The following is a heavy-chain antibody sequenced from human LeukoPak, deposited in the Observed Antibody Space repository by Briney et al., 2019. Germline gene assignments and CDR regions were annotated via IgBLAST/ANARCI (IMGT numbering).Heavy chain of an antibody. CDR2: ITSSGRYI. CDR1: GFTFSDYS. Sequence: GGSLRLSCAASGFTFSDYSMNWVRRAPGKGLEWISSITSSGRYIYYADSVRGRFSISRDNAEKSLYLQMNSLRAEDTAVYYCARKGSQWEFLVGYWGQGTLVTVSP. V-gene: IGHV3-21*01. D-gene: IGHD3-10*01. CDR3: ARKGSQWEFLVGY. J-gene: IGHJ4*02.